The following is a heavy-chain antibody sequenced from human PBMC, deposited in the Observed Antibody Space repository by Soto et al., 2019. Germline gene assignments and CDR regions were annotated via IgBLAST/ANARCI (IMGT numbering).Heavy chain of an antibody. Sequence: GASVKVSCKASGYTFTSYDINWVRQATGQGLEWMGWMNPESTNTGYAQKFQGRVTMTRDTSISTAYMELSDLRSEDTAVYYCARFVRHQLPTIDFWGQGTLVTVSS. V-gene: IGHV1-8*01. D-gene: IGHD2-2*01. CDR1: GYTFTSYD. CDR3: ARFVRHQLPTIDF. CDR2: MNPESTNT. J-gene: IGHJ4*02.